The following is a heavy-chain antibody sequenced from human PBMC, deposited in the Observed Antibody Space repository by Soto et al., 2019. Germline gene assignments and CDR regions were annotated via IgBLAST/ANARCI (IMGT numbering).Heavy chain of an antibody. Sequence: GSLRLSCAASGFTFSSYSMNWVRQAPGKGLEWVSSISSSSSYIYYADSVKGRFTISRDNAKNSLYLQMNSLRAEDTAVYYCARDRTVTTYPDYYYYGMDVWGQGTTVTVSS. J-gene: IGHJ6*02. CDR1: GFTFSSYS. D-gene: IGHD4-4*01. V-gene: IGHV3-21*01. CDR2: ISSSSSYI. CDR3: ARDRTVTTYPDYYYYGMDV.